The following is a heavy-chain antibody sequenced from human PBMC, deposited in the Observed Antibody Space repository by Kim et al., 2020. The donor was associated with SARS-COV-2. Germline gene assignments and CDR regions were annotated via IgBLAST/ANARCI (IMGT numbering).Heavy chain of an antibody. CDR2: IWYDGSNK. D-gene: IGHD3-10*01. V-gene: IGHV3-33*01. Sequence: GGSLRLSCAASGFTFSSYGMHWVRQAPGKGLEWVAVIWYDGSNKYYADSVKGRFNISRDNSKNTLYLQMNSLRAEDTAVYYCARDLDYGSGSNPHYWGQGTLVTVSS. J-gene: IGHJ4*02. CDR1: GFTFSSYG. CDR3: ARDLDYGSGSNPHY.